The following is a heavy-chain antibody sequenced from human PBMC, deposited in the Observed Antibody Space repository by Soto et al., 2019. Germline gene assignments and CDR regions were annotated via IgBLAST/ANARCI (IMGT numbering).Heavy chain of an antibody. CDR3: ARDPVDGSSFFDY. J-gene: IGHJ4*02. CDR1: GDSMSGYH. V-gene: IGHV4-59*01. Sequence: QVQLQESGPGLVKPSETLSLTCTVSGDSMSGYHWNWIRQPPGKVLQWIGYFHNSGSTTYDSSLKSRVTISIDTSKRQSSLKLTSVTTADTAVYYCARDPVDGSSFFDYWGQGILVTVSS. CDR2: FHNSGST. D-gene: IGHD2-15*01.